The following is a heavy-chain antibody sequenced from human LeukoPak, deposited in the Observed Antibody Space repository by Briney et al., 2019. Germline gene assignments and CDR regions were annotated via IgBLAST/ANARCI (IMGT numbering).Heavy chain of an antibody. Sequence: GGSLRLSCAASGFSFSTYGIHWVRQAPGKGLEWVAVMWYDGSKDYYADSVKGRFTISRDTSKNTLYLQMNNLRAEDTAVYYCAKDRETYEYTFDNWGQGTLVTVSS. CDR3: AKDRETYEYTFDN. J-gene: IGHJ4*02. CDR2: MWYDGSKD. V-gene: IGHV3-33*06. D-gene: IGHD3-16*01. CDR1: GFSFSTYG.